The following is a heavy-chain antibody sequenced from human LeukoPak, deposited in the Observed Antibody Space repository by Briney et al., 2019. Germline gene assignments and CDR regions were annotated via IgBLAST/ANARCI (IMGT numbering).Heavy chain of an antibody. CDR2: IYFSGST. CDR3: ARGPGADGIDY. Sequence: SETLSLTCTVSGGSISSSSYYWGWIRQPPGKGLEWIGSIYFSGSTYYNPSLKSRVTISVDTSKNQFSLKLSSVTAADTAVYYCARGPGADGIDYWGQGTLVTVSS. CDR1: GGSISSSSYY. D-gene: IGHD1-14*01. V-gene: IGHV4-39*07. J-gene: IGHJ4*01.